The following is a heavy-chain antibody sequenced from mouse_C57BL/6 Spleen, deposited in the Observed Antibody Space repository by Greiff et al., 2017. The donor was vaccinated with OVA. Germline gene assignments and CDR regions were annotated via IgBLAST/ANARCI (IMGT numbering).Heavy chain of an antibody. V-gene: IGHV6-3*01. Sequence: DVMLVESGGGLVQPGGSMKLSCVASGFTFSNYWMNWVRQSPEKGLEWVAQIRLKSDNYATHYAESVKGRFTISRDDSKSSVYLQMNNLRAEDTGIYYCTGGGYGAWFAYWGQGTLVTVSA. CDR3: TGGGYGAWFAY. D-gene: IGHD2-2*01. J-gene: IGHJ3*01. CDR2: IRLKSDNYAT. CDR1: GFTFSNYW.